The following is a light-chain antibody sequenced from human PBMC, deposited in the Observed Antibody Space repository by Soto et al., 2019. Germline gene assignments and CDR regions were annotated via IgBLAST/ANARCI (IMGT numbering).Light chain of an antibody. J-gene: IGKJ1*01. V-gene: IGKV3-15*01. Sequence: EIVMPQSPATLSVSPGESATLSCRASQSVSSNLAWYQQKPGQAPRLLIYGTSTRATGIPARFSGSGSGTDFTLTISSLQFEDFAVYYCQQYNNWPRTFGQGTKVDI. CDR2: GTS. CDR3: QQYNNWPRT. CDR1: QSVSSN.